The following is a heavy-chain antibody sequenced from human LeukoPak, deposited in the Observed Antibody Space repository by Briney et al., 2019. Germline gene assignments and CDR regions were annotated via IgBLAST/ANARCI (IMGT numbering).Heavy chain of an antibody. CDR3: ARTYSSSWYRHYYMDV. CDR2: IYYSGST. V-gene: IGHV4-30-4*08. CDR1: GGSISRGDYY. D-gene: IGHD6-13*01. Sequence: SETLSLTCTVSGGSISRGDYYWSWIRQPPGKGLEWIGYIYYSGSTYYNPSLKSRVTISVDTSKNQFSLKLSSVTAADTAVYYCARTYSSSWYRHYYMDVWGKGPRSPSP. J-gene: IGHJ6*03.